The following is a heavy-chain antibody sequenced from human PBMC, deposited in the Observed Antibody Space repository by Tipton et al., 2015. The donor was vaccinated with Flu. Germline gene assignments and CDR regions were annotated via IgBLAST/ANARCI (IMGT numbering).Heavy chain of an antibody. CDR1: GFTFSNAW. D-gene: IGHD1-1*01. J-gene: IGHJ4*02. Sequence: SLRLSCAASGFTFSNAWMSWVRQAPEKGLEWVGRVRSRTDGGTTDYAAAVKGRFTISRDDSKNTVYLQMNSLKTEDTAVYHCATTGATLRALDYWGQGTLVTVSS. CDR3: ATTGATLRALDY. CDR2: VRSRTDGGTT. V-gene: IGHV3-15*01.